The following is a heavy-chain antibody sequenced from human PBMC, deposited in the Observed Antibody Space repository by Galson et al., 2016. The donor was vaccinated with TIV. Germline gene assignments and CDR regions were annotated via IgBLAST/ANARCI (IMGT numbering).Heavy chain of an antibody. CDR3: AKDWAKGVVHRQGFFGS. V-gene: IGHV3-23*01. CDR1: GFTFTSHA. J-gene: IGHJ4*02. CDR2: ISVSGLST. Sequence: SLRLSCAASGFTFTSHAMSWVRQAPGMGLEWVAFISVSGLSTYYADSVKGRFTVSRDNSKNTLYLQMNNLRAEDTAVYFCAKDWAKGVVHRQGFFGSWGQGTLVTVSS. D-gene: IGHD2-15*01.